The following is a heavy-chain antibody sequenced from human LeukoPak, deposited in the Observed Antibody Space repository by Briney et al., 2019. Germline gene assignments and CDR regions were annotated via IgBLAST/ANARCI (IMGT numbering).Heavy chain of an antibody. J-gene: IGHJ4*02. CDR3: AKFLPTHIVVANYYFDY. Sequence: PGGSLRLSCAASGFTFSSYAMSWVRQAPGKGLEWVSAISGSGGSTYYADSVKGRFTISRDNSKNPLYPQMNSLRAEDTAVYYCAKFLPTHIVVANYYFDYWGQGTLVTVSS. D-gene: IGHD2-21*01. CDR2: ISGSGGST. CDR1: GFTFSSYA. V-gene: IGHV3-23*01.